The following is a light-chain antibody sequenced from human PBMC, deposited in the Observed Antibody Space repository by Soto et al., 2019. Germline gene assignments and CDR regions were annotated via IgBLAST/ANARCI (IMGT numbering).Light chain of an antibody. V-gene: IGKV1-12*01. Sequence: DLQMTQSPSSVSASVGDRVTITCRASQTISSWLAWYQQKPGKAPKLLIYAASSFQSGVPSRFSGTGSGTDFTLTISSLQPEDFATYYCQQANSFPNTFGQGTKLEIK. CDR1: QTISSW. J-gene: IGKJ2*01. CDR2: AAS. CDR3: QQANSFPNT.